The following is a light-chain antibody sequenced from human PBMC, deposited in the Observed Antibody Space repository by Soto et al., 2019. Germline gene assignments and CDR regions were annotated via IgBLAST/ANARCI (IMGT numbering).Light chain of an antibody. V-gene: IGKV1-39*01. Sequence: IQMTQSPSSLSASVGYRVTITCRSSQSISSYLNWYQQKPGKAPKLLIYAASSLQSGVPSRFSGSGSGTDFTLTISSLQHEDFATYYCQQSYSTLSWTFGQGTKV. J-gene: IGKJ1*01. CDR3: QQSYSTLSWT. CDR1: QSISSY. CDR2: AAS.